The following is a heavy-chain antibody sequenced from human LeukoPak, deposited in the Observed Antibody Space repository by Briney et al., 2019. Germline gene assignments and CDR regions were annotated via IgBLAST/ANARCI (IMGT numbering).Heavy chain of an antibody. CDR1: GFTFSNYW. Sequence: GGSLRLSCAASGFTFSNYWMHWVRQAPGKGLVWVSRISSDGSSTSYADSVKGRFTISRDNAKNTLYLQMNRLRAEDTAVYYCARVSVCSSASCYSVFDYLGQGTLVTVSS. CDR2: ISSDGSST. CDR3: ARVSVCSSASCYSVFDY. D-gene: IGHD2-2*01. J-gene: IGHJ4*02. V-gene: IGHV3-74*01.